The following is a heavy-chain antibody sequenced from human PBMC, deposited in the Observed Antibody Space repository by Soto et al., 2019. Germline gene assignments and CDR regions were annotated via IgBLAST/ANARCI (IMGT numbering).Heavy chain of an antibody. J-gene: IGHJ5*02. V-gene: IGHV4-30-4*01. CDR2: IYHRGRT. CDR3: ARGVATMAFDH. D-gene: IGHD2-15*01. CDR1: GDSLRSGDYY. Sequence: QVQLQESGPGLVKPSQTLSLTCTVSGDSLRSGDYYWSWVRQPPGKGLEWIGYIYHRGRTYYAPSLRSRLTISEDLSKNQLSLRLTAVTAADTAVYYCARGVATMAFDHWGQGTMVIVSS.